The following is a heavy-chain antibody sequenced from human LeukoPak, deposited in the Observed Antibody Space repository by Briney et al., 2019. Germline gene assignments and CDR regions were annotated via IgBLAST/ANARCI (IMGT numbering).Heavy chain of an antibody. CDR2: IYSGGST. J-gene: IGHJ4*02. CDR1: GFTVSSNY. CDR3: ARSLIDYDILTGFDY. D-gene: IGHD3-9*01. Sequence: PGGSLRLSCAASGFTVSSNYMSWVRQAPGKGLEWVSVIYSGGSTYYADSVKGRFTISRDNSKNTLYLQMNSLRAEDTAVYYCARSLIDYDILTGFDYWGQGTLVTVSS. V-gene: IGHV3-53*01.